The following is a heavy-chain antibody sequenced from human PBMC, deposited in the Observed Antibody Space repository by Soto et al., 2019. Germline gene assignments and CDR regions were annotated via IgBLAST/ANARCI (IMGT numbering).Heavy chain of an antibody. CDR1: GFSFSNYN. J-gene: IGHJ4*02. V-gene: IGHV3-23*01. D-gene: IGHD3-3*01. CDR2: ISGSGGST. Sequence: GGSLRLSCVASGFSFSNYNMNWVRQAPGKGLGWVSAISGSGGSTYYADSVKGRFTISRDNSKNTLYLQMHSLRAEDTAVYYCAKDPGGAIFGVVTQDYWGQGTLVTVSS. CDR3: AKDPGGAIFGVVTQDY.